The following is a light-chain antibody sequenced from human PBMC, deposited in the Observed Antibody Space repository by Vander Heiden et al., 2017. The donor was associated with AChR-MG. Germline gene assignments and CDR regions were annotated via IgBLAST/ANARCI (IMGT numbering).Light chain of an antibody. CDR3: QQYYTYSLWT. CDR1: QSIGNL. J-gene: IGKJ1*01. V-gene: IGKV1-5*01. CDR2: DAS. Sequence: DIQMTQSPSTLSASVGDRVTITCRASQSIGNLLAWYQQKPGKAPRLLIFDASSLESGVPSRFSGSGYGTEFTLTISGLQPDDFATFYCQQYYTYSLWTFGQGTKVEIK.